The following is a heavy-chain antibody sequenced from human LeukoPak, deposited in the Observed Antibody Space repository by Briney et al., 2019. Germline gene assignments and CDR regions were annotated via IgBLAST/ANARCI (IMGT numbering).Heavy chain of an antibody. CDR1: DGSISSSNYY. V-gene: IGHV4-39*07. CDR2: IYYSGST. J-gene: IGHJ4*02. CDR3: ARTSLADY. Sequence: SETLSLTCTVSDGSISSSNYYWVWTRHPPGKGLEWIGNIYYSGSTNYNPSLKSRVTISVDTSKNQFSLKLTSVTAADTAVYYCARTSLADYWGQGTLVTVSS.